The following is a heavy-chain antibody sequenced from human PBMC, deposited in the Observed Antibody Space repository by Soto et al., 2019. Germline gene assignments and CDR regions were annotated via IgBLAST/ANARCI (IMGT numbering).Heavy chain of an antibody. CDR1: GFNTRFYS. V-gene: IGHV3-23*01. D-gene: IGHD1-7*01. J-gene: IGHJ5*02. Sequence: GGSLRLSCTASGFNTRFYSMILFRHTPGKGLEWVAALSRSGGATYYADSVRGRFTISRDASKDTLFLQMSNLRAEDTALYYCSKGEMSTIRNSFDPWGQGTLVTVSS. CDR2: LSRSGGAT. CDR3: SKGEMSTIRNSFDP.